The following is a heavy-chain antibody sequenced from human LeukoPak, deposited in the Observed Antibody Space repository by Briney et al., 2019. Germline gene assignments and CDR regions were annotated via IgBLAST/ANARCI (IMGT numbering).Heavy chain of an antibody. J-gene: IGHJ4*02. CDR3: ARWDYDSSTGYYIDY. D-gene: IGHD3-3*01. Sequence: PGGSLRLSCAASGFTFSDYYMSWIRQAPGKGLEWVANIESGGSVRNYVDSVKGRFTISRDNAENSLYLHMNSLTAEDTALYYCARWDYDSSTGYYIDYWGQGTLVTVSS. V-gene: IGHV3-7*01. CDR1: GFTFSDYY. CDR2: IESGGSVR.